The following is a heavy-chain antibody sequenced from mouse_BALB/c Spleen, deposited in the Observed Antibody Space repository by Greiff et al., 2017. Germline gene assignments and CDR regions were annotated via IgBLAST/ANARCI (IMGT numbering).Heavy chain of an antibody. CDR1: GYTFTSYW. V-gene: IGHV1-52*01. CDR3: ARSHDYDAMDY. CDR2: IDPYDSET. J-gene: IGHJ4*01. Sequence: QVHVKQPGAELVRPGASVKLSCKASGYTFTSYWMNWVKQRPEQGLEWIGRIDPYDSETHYNQKFKDKAILTVDKSSSTAYMQLSSLTSEDSAVYYCARSHDYDAMDYWGQGTSVTVSS.